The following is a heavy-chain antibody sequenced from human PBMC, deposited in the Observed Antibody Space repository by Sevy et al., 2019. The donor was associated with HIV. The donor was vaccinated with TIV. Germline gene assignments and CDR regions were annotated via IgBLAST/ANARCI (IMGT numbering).Heavy chain of an antibody. J-gene: IGHJ6*03. D-gene: IGHD3-10*01. V-gene: IGHV4-59*01. CDR2: IYYSGST. Sequence: SETLSLTCTVSGGSISSYYWSWIRQPPGKVLEWIGYIYYSGSTNYNPSLKSRVTISVDTSKNQFSLKLGSLTAADTAVYYCAAITMVRGVYYYYYMDVWGKGTTVTVSS. CDR1: GGSISSYY. CDR3: AAITMVRGVYYYYYMDV.